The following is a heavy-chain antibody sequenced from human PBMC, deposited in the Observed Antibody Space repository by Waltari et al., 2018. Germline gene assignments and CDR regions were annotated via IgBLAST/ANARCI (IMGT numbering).Heavy chain of an antibody. CDR1: GSTVTALS. V-gene: IGHV1-24*01. CDR3: STAHEYDAFDI. Sequence: QVKLVQSGAEVTKPGASGKVSCKVSGSTVTALSMHWVRQALGKGLALMVGYAPEDGETIYSQKFQGRVTMTEDTSADTAYMELSSLRSDYTAVYYCSTAHEYDAFDIWGQGTMVTVSS. CDR2: YAPEDGET. J-gene: IGHJ3*02.